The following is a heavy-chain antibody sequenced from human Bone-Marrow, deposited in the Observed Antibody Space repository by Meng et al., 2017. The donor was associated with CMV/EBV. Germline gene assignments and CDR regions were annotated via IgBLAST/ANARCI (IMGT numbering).Heavy chain of an antibody. J-gene: IGHJ4*02. CDR1: GFTFSSYE. D-gene: IGHD2-2*01. Sequence: GESLKISCAASGFTFSSYEMNWVRQAPGKGLEWVSSISSSSSYIYYADSVKGRFTISRDNAKNSLYLQMNSLRAEDTAVYYCARGLAGYCSSTSCLGNYWGQGTLVNVSS. CDR3: ARGLAGYCSSTSCLGNY. V-gene: IGHV3-21*01. CDR2: ISSSSSYI.